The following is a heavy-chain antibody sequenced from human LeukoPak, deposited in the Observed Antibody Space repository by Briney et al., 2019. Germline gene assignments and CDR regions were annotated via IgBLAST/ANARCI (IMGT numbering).Heavy chain of an antibody. CDR2: ISYDGSNK. CDR3: AKDFGSDSSGWYRYFQH. CDR1: GFTFSNYG. D-gene: IGHD6-13*01. V-gene: IGHV3-30*18. Sequence: PGRSLRLSCAASGFTFSNYGMHWVRQAPGKGLEWVAIISYDGSNKYYADSVKGRFTISRDNSKNTLYLQTNSLRAEDTAVYYCAKDFGSDSSGWYRYFQHWGQGTLVTVSS. J-gene: IGHJ1*01.